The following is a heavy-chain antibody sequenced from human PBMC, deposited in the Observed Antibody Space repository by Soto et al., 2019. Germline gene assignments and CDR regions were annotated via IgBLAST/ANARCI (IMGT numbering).Heavy chain of an antibody. CDR3: ARGPSGDKVDY. D-gene: IGHD7-27*01. CDR1: GGSISSAAYC. Sequence: QVQLQESGPRLVSPSQTLSLTCTVSGGSISSAAYCWSWIRQSPDKGLEWIGHIYDGGTTYSSPSLKGRVTLSADTSESQFSLKLNSVSAADTAGYYCARGPSGDKVDYWGQGIQVTVSS. CDR2: IYDGGTT. J-gene: IGHJ4*02. V-gene: IGHV4-30-4*01.